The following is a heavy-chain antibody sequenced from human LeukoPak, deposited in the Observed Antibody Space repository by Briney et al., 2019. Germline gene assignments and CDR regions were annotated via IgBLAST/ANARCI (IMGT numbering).Heavy chain of an antibody. V-gene: IGHV1-2*02. CDR3: ARGGSITIFGVVNEDAFDI. CDR2: INPNSGGT. J-gene: IGHJ3*02. D-gene: IGHD3-3*01. CDR1: GYTFTGYY. Sequence: GASVKVSCKASGYTFTGYYMHWVRQAPGQGLEWMGWINPNSGGTNYAQKLQGRVTMTTDTSTSTAYMELRSLRSDDTAVYYCARGGSITIFGVVNEDAFDIWGQGTMVTVSS.